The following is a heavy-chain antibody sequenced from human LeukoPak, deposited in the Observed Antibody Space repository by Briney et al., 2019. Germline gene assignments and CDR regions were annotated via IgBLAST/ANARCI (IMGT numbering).Heavy chain of an antibody. J-gene: IGHJ4*02. V-gene: IGHV3-30*02. CDR2: IRYDGNNK. Sequence: GGSLRLSCEASGFTFKNAWMIWVRQAPGKGPEWVAFIRYDGNNKLYADSMKGRFTISRDNSKNTLYLHINSLRAEDTAVYYCVKDNPLDYWGQGTLVIVSS. CDR1: GFTFKNAW. CDR3: VKDNPLDY. D-gene: IGHD1-14*01.